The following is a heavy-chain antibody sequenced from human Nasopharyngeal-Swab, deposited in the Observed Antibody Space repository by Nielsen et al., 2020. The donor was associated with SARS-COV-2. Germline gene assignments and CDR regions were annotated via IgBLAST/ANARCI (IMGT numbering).Heavy chain of an antibody. CDR3: ARVAVGDFWSGPSPRNMDV. CDR2: IWYDGSNK. Sequence: GESLKISCAASGFTFSSYGMHWVRQAPGKGLEWVAVIWYDGSNKYYADSVKGRFTISRDNSKNTLYLQMNSLRAEDTAVYYCARVAVGDFWSGPSPRNMDVWGQGTTVTVSS. CDR1: GFTFSSYG. J-gene: IGHJ6*02. D-gene: IGHD3-3*01. V-gene: IGHV3-33*01.